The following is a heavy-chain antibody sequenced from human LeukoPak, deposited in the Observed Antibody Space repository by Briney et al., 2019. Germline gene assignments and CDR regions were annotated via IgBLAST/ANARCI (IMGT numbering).Heavy chain of an antibody. CDR2: IKEDGSEE. Sequence: PGGSLRLSCAASGFIFSDYWMSWVRQGPGKGLEWVANIKEDGSEEYYVDSVKGRFSISRDNAKNSLFLQMDSLRAEDTAVYYCASGMIEYDYWGQGVLVTVSS. D-gene: IGHD3-22*01. V-gene: IGHV3-7*01. J-gene: IGHJ4*02. CDR1: GFIFSDYW. CDR3: ASGMIEYDY.